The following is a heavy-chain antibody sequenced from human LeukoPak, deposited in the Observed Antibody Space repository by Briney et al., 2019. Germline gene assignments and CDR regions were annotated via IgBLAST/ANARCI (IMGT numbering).Heavy chain of an antibody. Sequence: GGSLRLSCAASGFTFSSYWMHWVRQAPGKGLVWVSRINSDGSNINYADSVKGRFTISRDNAKNTLYLQMNSLRVEDTAVYYCARSDYYDNLDYWGQGTLATVSS. CDR3: ARSDYYDNLDY. D-gene: IGHD3-22*01. J-gene: IGHJ4*02. V-gene: IGHV3-74*01. CDR1: GFTFSSYW. CDR2: INSDGSNI.